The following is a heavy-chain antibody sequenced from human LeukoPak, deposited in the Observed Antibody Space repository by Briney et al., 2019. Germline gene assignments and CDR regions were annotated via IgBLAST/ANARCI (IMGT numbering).Heavy chain of an antibody. Sequence: GTSLRLPCAASGFTFSNYGMHWVRQAPGKGLEWLAVIWYDGSAKYYADSVKGRFTISRDNSKNTLYLQMNSLRAEDTAVYYCARGLKCYYSSGFDYWGQGRLVTVSS. J-gene: IGHJ4*02. CDR3: ARGLKCYYSSGFDY. CDR1: GFTFSNYG. V-gene: IGHV3-33*01. CDR2: IWYDGSAK. D-gene: IGHD3-22*01.